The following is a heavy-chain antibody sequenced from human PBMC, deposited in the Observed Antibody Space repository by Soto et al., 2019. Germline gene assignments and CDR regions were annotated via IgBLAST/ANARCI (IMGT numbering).Heavy chain of an antibody. CDR2: INPNSGGT. D-gene: IGHD3-10*01. J-gene: IGHJ6*02. Sequence: ASVKVSCKVSGYTFIGYYIHLVRQAPGQWLEGMGWINPNSGGTNYAQRFQGWVTMTRDRSISTAYMELSRLKSDDTPVYYCARVGGGLASLGYYGMEVWGQGTTVTASS. V-gene: IGHV1-2*04. CDR1: GYTFIGYY. CDR3: ARVGGGLASLGYYGMEV.